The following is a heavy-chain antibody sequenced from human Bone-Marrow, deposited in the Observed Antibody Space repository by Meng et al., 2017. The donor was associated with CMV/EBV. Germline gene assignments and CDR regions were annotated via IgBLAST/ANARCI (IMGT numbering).Heavy chain of an antibody. CDR3: ARGNFMTTVTMDYYYGLDV. CDR1: GYTFTSYY. Sequence: ASVKVSCKASGYTFTSYYLHWVRQAPGQGLEWMGIINPSGGSTSYAQKFQGRVTMTRGTSTSTVNMELSSMRSEDTAVYYCARGNFMTTVTMDYYYGLDVWGQGTTVTVSS. D-gene: IGHD4-11*01. V-gene: IGHV1-46*01. CDR2: INPSGGST. J-gene: IGHJ6*02.